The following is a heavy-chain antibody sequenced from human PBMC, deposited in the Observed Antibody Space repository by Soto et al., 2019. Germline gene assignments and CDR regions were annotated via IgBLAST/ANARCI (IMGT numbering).Heavy chain of an antibody. CDR1: GFTFSNAW. CDR3: TTDESYYYESGGYPYYYYGMAF. Sequence: GGSLRLSCAASGFTFSNAWMNWVRQAPGKGLEWVGRIKSKTDGGTTDYAAPVKGRFTISRDDSKNTLYLQMNSLKTEDTALYYFTTDESYYYESGGYPYYYYGMAFGAKGTSVPVSS. V-gene: IGHV3-15*07. J-gene: IGHJ6*04. CDR2: IKSKTDGGTT. D-gene: IGHD3-22*01.